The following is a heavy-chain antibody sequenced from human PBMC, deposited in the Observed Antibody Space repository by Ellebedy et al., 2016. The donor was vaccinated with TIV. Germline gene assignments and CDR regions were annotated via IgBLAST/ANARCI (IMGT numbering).Heavy chain of an antibody. CDR2: IRNRANTYMT. Sequence: GESLKISCAASGSSFSDHYMDWVRQAPGRGLEWVARIRNRANTYMTEYAASVKGRFTISRDDSKSIAYLQMNSLKTEDTAVYYCTRAYCGGDCYWGGYWGQGTLVTVSS. CDR3: TRAYCGGDCYWGGY. J-gene: IGHJ4*02. V-gene: IGHV3-72*01. D-gene: IGHD2-21*02. CDR1: GSSFSDHY.